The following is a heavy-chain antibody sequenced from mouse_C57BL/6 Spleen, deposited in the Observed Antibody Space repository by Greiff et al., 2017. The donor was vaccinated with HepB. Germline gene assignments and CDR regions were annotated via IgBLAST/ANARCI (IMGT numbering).Heavy chain of an antibody. CDR2: ISSGGDYI. CDR1: GFTFSSYA. V-gene: IGHV5-9-1*02. D-gene: IGHD2-4*01. J-gene: IGHJ1*03. Sequence: EVKLMESGEGLVKPGGSLKLSCAASGFTFSSYAMSWVGQTPEKRLEWVAYISSGGDYIYYADTVKGRFTISRDNARNTLYLQMRSLKSEDTAMYYCTRIYYDHGFDVWGTGTTVTVSS. CDR3: TRIYYDHGFDV.